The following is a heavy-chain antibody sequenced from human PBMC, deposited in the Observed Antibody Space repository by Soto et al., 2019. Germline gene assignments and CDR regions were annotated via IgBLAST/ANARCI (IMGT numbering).Heavy chain of an antibody. D-gene: IGHD3-9*01. CDR3: ERTTFYDIFTAYYSLFDY. Sequence: QVQLQESGPGLVKPSQTLTLTCTVSGGSISSGSFYWSWIRQHPGKGLEWIGHISDSGSSYYNPSHGSRVTLSVDTSKNQFSLKLRAVTAADTAVYFCERTTFYDIFTAYYSLFDYWGQGTLVTVSS. V-gene: IGHV4-31*03. CDR1: GGSISSGSFY. CDR2: ISDSGSS. J-gene: IGHJ4*02.